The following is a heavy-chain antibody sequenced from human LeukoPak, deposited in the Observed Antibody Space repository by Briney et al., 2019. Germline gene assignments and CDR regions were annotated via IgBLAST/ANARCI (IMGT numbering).Heavy chain of an antibody. CDR1: GFTFSNAW. CDR3: ARLLYSSRLFDY. CDR2: ISSSSGYI. D-gene: IGHD6-13*01. J-gene: IGHJ4*02. Sequence: GGSLRLSCAASGFTFSNAWMSWVRQAPGKGLEWVSSISSSSGYIYYADSVKGRFTISRDNAKNSLYLQMNSLTAEDTAVYYCARLLYSSRLFDYWGQGTLVTVSS. V-gene: IGHV3-21*01.